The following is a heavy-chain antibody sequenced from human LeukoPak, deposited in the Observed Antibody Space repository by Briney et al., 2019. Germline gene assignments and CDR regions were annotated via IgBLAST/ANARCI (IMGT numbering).Heavy chain of an antibody. V-gene: IGHV4-34*01. J-gene: IGHJ3*02. Sequence: SETLSLTCAVYGVSFSGYYWTWIRQPPGKGLEWIGEINQSGTTNYNPSLKSRVTTSVDTSQNQFSLSLSSVTAADTAVYYCARGYCSNIRCPGAFDIWGQGTMVAVSS. CDR2: INQSGTT. D-gene: IGHD2-2*01. CDR1: GVSFSGYY. CDR3: ARGYCSNIRCPGAFDI.